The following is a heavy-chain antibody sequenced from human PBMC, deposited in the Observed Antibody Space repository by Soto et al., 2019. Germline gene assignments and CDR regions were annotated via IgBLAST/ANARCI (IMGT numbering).Heavy chain of an antibody. CDR3: AKEGTVLLWFGELSSTAYFDY. D-gene: IGHD3-10*01. CDR1: GFTFSSYA. V-gene: IGHV3-23*01. Sequence: GGSLRLSCAASGFTFSSYAMSWVRQAPGKGLEWVSAISGSGGSTYYADSVKGRFTISRDNSKNTLYLQMNSLRAEDTAVYYCAKEGTVLLWFGELSSTAYFDYWGQGTLVTVSS. J-gene: IGHJ4*02. CDR2: ISGSGGST.